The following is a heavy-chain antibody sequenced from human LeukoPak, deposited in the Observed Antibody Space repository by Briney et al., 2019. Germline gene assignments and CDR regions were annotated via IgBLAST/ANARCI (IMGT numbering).Heavy chain of an antibody. CDR3: ARGYWNFDL. V-gene: IGHV3-48*04. CDR1: GFTFSTYG. J-gene: IGHJ2*01. CDR2: ISSVITTV. Sequence: GGSLRLSCAASGFTFSTYGMNWVRQAPGKGLEWVSYISSVITTVYYADSVKGRFTISRDSAKNSLFLQMNSLRVEDTAVYYCARGYWNFDLWGRGILVTVSS.